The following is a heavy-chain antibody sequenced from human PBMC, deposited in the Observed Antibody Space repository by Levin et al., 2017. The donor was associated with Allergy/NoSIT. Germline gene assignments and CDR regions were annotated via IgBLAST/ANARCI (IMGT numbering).Heavy chain of an antibody. Sequence: NSSETLSLTCTVSGGSVSSGSYYWSWIRQPPGKGLEWIGYIYYSGSTNYNPSLKSRVTISVDTSKNQFSLKLSSVTAADTAVYYCAREETDGGDAFDIWGQGTMVTVSS. V-gene: IGHV4-61*01. CDR2: IYYSGST. CDR3: AREETDGGDAFDI. J-gene: IGHJ3*02. D-gene: IGHD3-16*01. CDR1: GGSVSSGSYY.